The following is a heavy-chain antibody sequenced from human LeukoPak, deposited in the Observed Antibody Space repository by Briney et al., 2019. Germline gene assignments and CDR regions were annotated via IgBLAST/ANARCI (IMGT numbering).Heavy chain of an antibody. CDR1: GFTFSSYA. D-gene: IGHD3/OR15-3a*01. J-gene: IGHJ4*02. CDR2: ISYDGSNK. CDR3: ARDSGFSGTQRGEY. Sequence: GGTLRFSCAASGFTFSSYAMHWVRQAPGKGLEWVAVISYDGSNKYYADSVKGRFTISRDNSKNTLYLQMNSLRAEDTAVYYCARDSGFSGTQRGEYWGQGTLVTVSS. V-gene: IGHV3-30*04.